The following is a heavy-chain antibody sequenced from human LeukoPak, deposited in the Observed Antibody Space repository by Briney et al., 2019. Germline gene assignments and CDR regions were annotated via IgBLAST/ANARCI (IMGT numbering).Heavy chain of an antibody. CDR1: GVTFSSYG. CDR3: SSLGLAVAPNWVDP. CDR2: ISYDGSSK. J-gene: IGHJ5*02. D-gene: IGHD6-19*01. V-gene: IGHV3-30*03. Sequence: GGSLRLSCAASGVTFSSYGIHWVRQAPGKGLEWVAVISYDGSSKYYADSVKGRFTISRDNFKNTLYLQMNSLKPEDTAVYYCSSLGLAVAPNWVDPWGQGTLVTVSS.